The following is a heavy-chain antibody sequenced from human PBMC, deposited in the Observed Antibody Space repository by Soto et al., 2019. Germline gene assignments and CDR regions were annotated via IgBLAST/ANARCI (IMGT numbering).Heavy chain of an antibody. CDR3: ARVAVAADAFDI. D-gene: IGHD6-19*01. CDR1: GFTFSSYG. Sequence: PGGSLRLSCAASGFTFSSYGMHWVRQAPGKGLEWVAVIWYDGSNKYYADYVKGRFTISRDNSKNTLYLQMNSLRAEDTAVYYCARVAVAADAFDIWGQGTMVTVSS. V-gene: IGHV3-33*01. J-gene: IGHJ3*02. CDR2: IWYDGSNK.